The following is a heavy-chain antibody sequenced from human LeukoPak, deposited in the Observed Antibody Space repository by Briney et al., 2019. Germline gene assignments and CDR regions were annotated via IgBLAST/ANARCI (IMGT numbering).Heavy chain of an antibody. J-gene: IGHJ3*02. V-gene: IGHV3-21*01. CDR3: ASFPFDAFDI. Sequence: GGSLRLSCAASGFTFSGYSMNWVRQAPGKGLEWVSSISSSSSYIYYADSVKGRFTISRDNAKNSLYLQMNSLRAEDTAVYYCASFPFDAFDIWGQGTMVTVSS. CDR2: ISSSSSYI. CDR1: GFTFSGYS.